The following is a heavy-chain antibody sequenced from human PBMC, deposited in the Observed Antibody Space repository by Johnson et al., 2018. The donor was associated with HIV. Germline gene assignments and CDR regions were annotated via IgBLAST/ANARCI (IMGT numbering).Heavy chain of an antibody. V-gene: IGHV3-53*01. CDR2: IYSGGST. Sequence: VQLVESGGGLIQPGGSLRLSCAASGFTVSSNYMSWVRQAPGKGLEWVSVIYSGGSTYYADSVKGRFTISRDNSKNTLYLQMNSLRAEDTAVYYCARDSPARGLSLTRDAFDIWGQGTMVTVSS. J-gene: IGHJ3*02. CDR3: ARDSPARGLSLTRDAFDI. CDR1: GFTVSSNY. D-gene: IGHD3-16*02.